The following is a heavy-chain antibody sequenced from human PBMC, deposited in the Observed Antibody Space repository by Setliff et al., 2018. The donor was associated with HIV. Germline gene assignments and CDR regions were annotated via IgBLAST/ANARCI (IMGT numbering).Heavy chain of an antibody. V-gene: IGHV1-69*13. J-gene: IGHJ5*02. CDR3: ARDRFCSRGRCSEPNWFDP. Sequence: ASVKVSCKTSGGTFSSYAISWVRQAPGQGLEWMGGIIPIFNTSKYLQKFQGRVTITADESTSTVYMEVGSLMSKDSAVYYCARDRFCSRGRCSEPNWFDPWGQGTLVTVSS. D-gene: IGHD2-15*01. CDR2: IIPIFNTS. CDR1: GGTFSSYA.